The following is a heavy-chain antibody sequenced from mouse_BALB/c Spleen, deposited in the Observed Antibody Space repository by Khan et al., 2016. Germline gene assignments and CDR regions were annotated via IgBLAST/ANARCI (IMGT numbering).Heavy chain of an antibody. V-gene: IGHV1-82*01. CDR2: IYPGDGET. D-gene: IGHD6-1*01. CDR1: GYAFSTSW. CDR3: ARDFGVDHLALYS. Sequence: QVQLQQFGPELVKPGASVKISCKASGYAFSTSWMNWVKQRPGQGLEWIGRIYPGDGETNHNGKFKGEATLTADKSSSTAYMQLSSLSSVDSAVYFCARDFGVDHLALYSWGQGTTLTVSS. J-gene: IGHJ2*01.